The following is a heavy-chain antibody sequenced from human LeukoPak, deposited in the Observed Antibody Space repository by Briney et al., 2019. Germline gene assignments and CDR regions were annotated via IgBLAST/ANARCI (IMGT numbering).Heavy chain of an antibody. J-gene: IGHJ4*02. V-gene: IGHV3-20*04. CDR2: INWSGGST. D-gene: IGHD6-19*01. CDR1: GFTFDDYG. Sequence: PGGSLRLSCAASGFTFDDYGMSWVRQAPGKGLEWVSGINWSGGSTGYADSVKGRFTISRDNAKNSLYLQMNSLRAEDTALYYCARERPVAGSMYYFDYWGQGTLVTVSS. CDR3: ARERPVAGSMYYFDY.